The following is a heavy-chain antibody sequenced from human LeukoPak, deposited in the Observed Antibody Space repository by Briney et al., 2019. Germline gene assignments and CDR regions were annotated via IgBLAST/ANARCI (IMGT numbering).Heavy chain of an antibody. V-gene: IGHV4-34*01. CDR2: INHSGST. D-gene: IGHD3-10*01. Sequence: LRLSCAASGFTFDDYGMSWIRQPPGKGLEWIGEINHSGSTDYNPSLKSRVTISVDTSKNQFSLKLSSVTAADTAVYYCARVGGDYYGSGYDVDYWAREPWSPSPQ. CDR3: ARVGGDYYGSGYDVDY. J-gene: IGHJ4*02. CDR1: GFTFDDYG.